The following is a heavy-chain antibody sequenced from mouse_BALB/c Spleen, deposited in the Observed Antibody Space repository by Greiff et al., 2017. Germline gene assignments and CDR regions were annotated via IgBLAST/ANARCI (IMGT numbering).Heavy chain of an antibody. Sequence: EVKLMESGAELVKPGASVKLSCTASGFNIKDTYMHWVKQRPEQGLEWIGRIDPANGNTKYDPKFQGKATITADTSSNTAYLQLSSLTSEDTAVYYCARYDYDYGGFAYWGQGTLVTVSA. CDR1: GFNIKDTY. V-gene: IGHV14-3*02. CDR2: IDPANGNT. D-gene: IGHD2-4*01. J-gene: IGHJ3*01. CDR3: ARYDYDYGGFAY.